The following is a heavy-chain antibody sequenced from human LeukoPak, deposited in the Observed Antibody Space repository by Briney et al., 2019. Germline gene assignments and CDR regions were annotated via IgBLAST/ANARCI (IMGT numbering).Heavy chain of an antibody. CDR3: AKDGPPYGDYPVHSKYIHH. D-gene: IGHD4-17*01. CDR2: IYYSGST. CDR1: GGSISSRSYY. Sequence: SETLSLTCTVSGGSISSRSYYWGWVRQPPGKGLEWIGSIYYSGSTYYNPSLKSRLTISVDTSKNQFSLKLSSVTAADTAVYYCAKDGPPYGDYPVHSKYIHHWGQGTLVAVSS. V-gene: IGHV4-39*07. J-gene: IGHJ1*01.